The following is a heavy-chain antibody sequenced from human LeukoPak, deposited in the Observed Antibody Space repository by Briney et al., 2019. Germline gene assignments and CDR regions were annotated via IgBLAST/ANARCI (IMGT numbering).Heavy chain of an antibody. CDR3: ATKLSTGPHYFDY. Sequence: SETLSLTCAVYGGSFSGYYWSWIRQPPGKGLEWIGEIYGSGNTNYNPSLKSRVTMSVDKTRIHLSLKLHSVTAADTAVYYCATKLSTGPHYFDYWGQGILVTVSS. CDR2: IYGSGNT. CDR1: GGSFSGYY. D-gene: IGHD5/OR15-5a*01. V-gene: IGHV4-34*01. J-gene: IGHJ4*02.